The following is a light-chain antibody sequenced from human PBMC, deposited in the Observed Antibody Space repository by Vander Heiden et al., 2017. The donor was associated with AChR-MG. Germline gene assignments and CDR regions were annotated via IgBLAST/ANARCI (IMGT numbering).Light chain of an antibody. CDR2: AAS. Sequence: DIQMTQSPPSLSASVGDRVTITCRASQSISSYLNWYQQKPGKAPKLLIYAASSLQSGVPSRFSGSGSGTDFTLTINRLQPEDFASYYCQQSDTTPLTFGRGTKVEIK. CDR3: QQSDTTPLT. V-gene: IGKV1-39*01. J-gene: IGKJ2*01. CDR1: QSISSY.